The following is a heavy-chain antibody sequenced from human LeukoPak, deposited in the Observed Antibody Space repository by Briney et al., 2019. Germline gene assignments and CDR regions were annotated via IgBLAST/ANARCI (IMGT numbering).Heavy chain of an antibody. Sequence: PGGSLRLSCEGSGFTFSNYWMGWVRQAPGKGLQWVANIKTDGSEKYYVDSVKGRFTISRGNAKNSLYLQMNSLRAEDTAAYYCATYSSLNRREFQFWGQGTLLTVSS. D-gene: IGHD3-22*01. CDR2: IKTDGSEK. V-gene: IGHV3-7*01. J-gene: IGHJ1*01. CDR3: ATYSSLNRREFQF. CDR1: GFTFSNYW.